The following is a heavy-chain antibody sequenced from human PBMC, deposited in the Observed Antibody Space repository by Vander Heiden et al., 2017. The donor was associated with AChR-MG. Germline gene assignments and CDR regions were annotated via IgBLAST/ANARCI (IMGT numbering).Heavy chain of an antibody. J-gene: IGHJ3*01. CDR3: AASGA. V-gene: IGHV4-59*01. Sequence: QVQLQESGPGLVKPSEALSPSRSFSGGSISDYFWSWIRQPPGKGLEWVGCVDDSGRSHYNPSIKSRVTMSLDTSKNQFSLNLNSVTAADTAVYYCAASGAWGQGTMVTVSS. CDR2: VDDSGRS. D-gene: IGHD3-10*01. CDR1: GGSISDYF.